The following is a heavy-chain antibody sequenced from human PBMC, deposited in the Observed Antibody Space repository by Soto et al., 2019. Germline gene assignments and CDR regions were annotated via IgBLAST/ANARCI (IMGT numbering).Heavy chain of an antibody. V-gene: IGHV1-58*01. Sequence: SVKVSCKASGFTFADSAVQWVRQARGQRLEWIGRIVVDSGNTKYAQRFKERVTITWDMSTITAFMELRSLRSEDTAVYYCATANNTSTFNIWGLETLVTAPQ. D-gene: IGHD1-26*01. CDR2: IVVDSGNT. CDR3: ATANNTSTFNI. J-gene: IGHJ1*01. CDR1: GFTFADSA.